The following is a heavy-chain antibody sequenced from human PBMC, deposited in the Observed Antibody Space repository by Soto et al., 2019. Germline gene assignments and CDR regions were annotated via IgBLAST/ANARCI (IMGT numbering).Heavy chain of an antibody. D-gene: IGHD3-3*01. CDR1: GLTSSSFG. CDR2: MTNDGSNK. V-gene: IGHV3-30*03. J-gene: IGHJ4*02. CDR3: ADARWRCYSSAFGN. Sequence: PGGSLTLSCAASGLTSSSFGMHWVRQAPGKGLGWVGVMTNDGSNKYSGNSVKGRFTISRNNTKHRLYLQMNSLRAEDTAVYYCADARWRCYSSAFGNRGQGTLVTVSS.